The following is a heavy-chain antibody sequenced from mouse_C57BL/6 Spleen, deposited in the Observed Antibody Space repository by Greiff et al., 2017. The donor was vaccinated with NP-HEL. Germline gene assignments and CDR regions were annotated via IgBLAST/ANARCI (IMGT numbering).Heavy chain of an antibody. CDR1: GYTFTSYT. J-gene: IGHJ2*01. V-gene: IGHV1-4*01. CDR2: INPSSGYT. D-gene: IGHD1-1*01. CDR3: ARTVTTVVGQDY. Sequence: QVQLQQSGAELARPGASVKMSCKASGYTFTSYTMHWVKQRPGQGLEWIGYINPSSGYTKYNQKFKDKATLTADKSSSTAYMQLRSLTSEDSAVYYCARTVTTVVGQDYWGQGTTLTVSS.